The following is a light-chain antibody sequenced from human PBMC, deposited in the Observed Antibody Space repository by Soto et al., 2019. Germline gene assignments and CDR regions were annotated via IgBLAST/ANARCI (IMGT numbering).Light chain of an antibody. CDR2: GVT. V-gene: IGLV2-14*01. Sequence: QSALTQPASVSGSPGQSITISCTGTSSDVGAYNYVSWYQQHPGKVPKLIIYGVTNRPSGVSNRFSGSKSDNTASLTISGLQVEDEADYYCSSYTSSNTWVFGGGTKLTVL. CDR3: SSYTSSNTWV. CDR1: SSDVGAYNY. J-gene: IGLJ3*02.